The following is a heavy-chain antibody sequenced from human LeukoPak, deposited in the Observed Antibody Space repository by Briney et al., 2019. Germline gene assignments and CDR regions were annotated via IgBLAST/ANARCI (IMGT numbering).Heavy chain of an antibody. CDR3: ARVDVVTVGKNAFDI. J-gene: IGHJ3*02. V-gene: IGHV3-53*01. D-gene: IGHD4-23*01. Sequence: GGSLRLSCAASGFTVSSNYMSWVRQAPGKGLEWVSVTYTGGSTNYADSVKGRFSISRDNSKNTLYLQMNSLRAEDTAVYYCARVDVVTVGKNAFDIWGQGTVVIFSS. CDR2: TYTGGST. CDR1: GFTVSSNY.